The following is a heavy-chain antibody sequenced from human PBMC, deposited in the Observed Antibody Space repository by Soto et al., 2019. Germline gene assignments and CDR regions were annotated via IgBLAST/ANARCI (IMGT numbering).Heavy chain of an antibody. Sequence: GXSLSLSCAASGFSFSSYTLSWFRQAAGKGLEWVSAISGSGGSTYYADSVKGRFTISRDNSKNTLYLQMNILIAEDTSVYYCARFCGSGRKGYYFDYWGQGTLVTVSS. CDR3: ARFCGSGRKGYYFDY. CDR2: ISGSGGST. CDR1: GFSFSSYT. J-gene: IGHJ4*02. D-gene: IGHD6-19*01. V-gene: IGHV3-23*01.